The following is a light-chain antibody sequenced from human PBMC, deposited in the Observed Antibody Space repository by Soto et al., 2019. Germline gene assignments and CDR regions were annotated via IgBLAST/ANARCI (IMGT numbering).Light chain of an antibody. V-gene: IGKV3-20*01. CDR1: ETVAGSY. CDR2: GAS. J-gene: IGKJ5*01. CDR3: QQYGSSSIT. Sequence: EIVLTQSPGTLSLSPGERATLSCRASETVAGSYLAWYQQKPGQAPRVXIYGASSRATGIPDRVSGSGSGTDFTLTISRLEPEDFEVYYCQQYGSSSITFGQGTRLEIK.